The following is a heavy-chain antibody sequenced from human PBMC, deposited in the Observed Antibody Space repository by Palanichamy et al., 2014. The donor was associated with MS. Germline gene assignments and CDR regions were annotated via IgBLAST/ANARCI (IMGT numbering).Heavy chain of an antibody. CDR3: AWPYIAVAGTVFDY. J-gene: IGHJ4*02. D-gene: IGHD6-19*01. V-gene: IGHV3-48*02. CDR1: GFTFSSYS. CDR2: ITSSGGAT. Sequence: EVQLVESGGGLVQPGGSLRLSCAASGFTFSSYSMNWVRQAPEKGLEWISYITSSGGATHYADSVKGRFTISRDNAKNSLYLQMNSLRDEDTAVYYCAWPYIAVAGTVFDYWGQGSLVTVSS.